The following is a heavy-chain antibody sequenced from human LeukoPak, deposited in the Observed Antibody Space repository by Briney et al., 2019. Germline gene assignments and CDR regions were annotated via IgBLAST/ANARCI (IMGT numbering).Heavy chain of an antibody. CDR3: TTDFGYAKSSSWEREAFDI. CDR1: GFTFSNAW. CDR2: IKSKTDGGTT. Sequence: PGGSLRLSCAASGFTFSNAWMSWVRQAPGKGLEWVGRIKSKTDGGTTDYAAPVKGRFTISRDDSKNTLYLQMNSLKTEDTAVYYCTTDFGYAKSSSWEREAFDIWGQGTMVTVSS. D-gene: IGHD6-13*01. J-gene: IGHJ3*02. V-gene: IGHV3-15*01.